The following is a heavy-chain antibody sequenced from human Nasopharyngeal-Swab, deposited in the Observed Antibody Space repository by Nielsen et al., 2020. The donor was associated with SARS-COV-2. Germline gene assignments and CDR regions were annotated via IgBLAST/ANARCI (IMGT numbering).Heavy chain of an antibody. D-gene: IGHD3-3*01. CDR2: ISSSGSTI. Sequence: GGSLRLSCAASGFTFSDYYMSWIRQAPGKGLEWVSYISSSGSTIYYADSVKGRFTISRDNAKNSLYLQMNGLRAEDTAVYYCAREGFLEWFNYYGMDVWGQGTTVTVSS. V-gene: IGHV3-11*01. J-gene: IGHJ6*02. CDR3: AREGFLEWFNYYGMDV. CDR1: GFTFSDYY.